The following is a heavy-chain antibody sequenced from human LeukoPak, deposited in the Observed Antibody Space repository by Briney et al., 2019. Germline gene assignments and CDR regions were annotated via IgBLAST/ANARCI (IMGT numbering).Heavy chain of an antibody. D-gene: IGHD2-15*01. CDR2: ISNSGGST. CDR3: AKESAEVVSTHDY. CDR1: GFTFSTYA. J-gene: IGHJ4*02. V-gene: IGHV3-23*01. Sequence: PGGSLRLFCAASGFTFSTYAMSWVGQAPGKGLEWVSTISNSGGSTYYADSVKGRFTISRDKPKNTLYLQMNSLRAEDTAVYYCAKESAEVVSTHDYWGQGTLVTVSS.